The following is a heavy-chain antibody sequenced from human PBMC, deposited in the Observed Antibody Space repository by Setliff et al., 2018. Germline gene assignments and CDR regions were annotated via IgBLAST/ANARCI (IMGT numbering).Heavy chain of an antibody. CDR1: GYTFTSYG. CDR3: ARGRIGSTWTGDY. CDR2: ISAYNSNN. Sequence: ASVKVSCKASGYTFTSYGISWVRQAPGQGLEWMGWISAYNSNNIYAQKFQGRVTMTSDTSTSTAYMELSGLRPDDTALYYCARGRIGSTWTGDYWGQGTLVTVSS. D-gene: IGHD2-2*01. J-gene: IGHJ4*02. V-gene: IGHV1-18*01.